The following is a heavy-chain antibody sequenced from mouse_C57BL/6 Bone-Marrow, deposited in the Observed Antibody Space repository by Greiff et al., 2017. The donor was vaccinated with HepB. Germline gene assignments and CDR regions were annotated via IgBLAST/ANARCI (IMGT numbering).Heavy chain of an antibody. D-gene: IGHD4-1*01. CDR3: ARGGLGRWYFDV. Sequence: EVMLVESGGGLVKPGGSLKLSCAASGFTFSSYAMSWVRQTPEKRLEWVATISDGGSYTYYPDNVKGRFTISRDNAKNNLYLQMSHLKSEDTAMYYCARGGLGRWYFDVWGTGTTVTVSS. CDR2: ISDGGSYT. J-gene: IGHJ1*03. CDR1: GFTFSSYA. V-gene: IGHV5-4*03.